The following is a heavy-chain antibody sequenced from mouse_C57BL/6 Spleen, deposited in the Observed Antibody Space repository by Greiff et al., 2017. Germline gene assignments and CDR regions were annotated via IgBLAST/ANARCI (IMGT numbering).Heavy chain of an antibody. Sequence: EVQLQQSGPELVKPGASVKISCKASGYTFTDYYMNWVKQSHGKSLEWIGDINPNNGGTSYNQKFKGKATLTVDKSSSTAYMELRSLTSEDSAVYYCARGLRFWFAYWGQGTLVTVSA. J-gene: IGHJ3*01. D-gene: IGHD1-1*01. CDR2: INPNNGGT. V-gene: IGHV1-26*01. CDR1: GYTFTDYY. CDR3: ARGLRFWFAY.